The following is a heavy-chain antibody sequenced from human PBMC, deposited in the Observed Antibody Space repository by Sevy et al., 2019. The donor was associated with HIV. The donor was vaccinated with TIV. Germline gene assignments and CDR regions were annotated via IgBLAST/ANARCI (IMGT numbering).Heavy chain of an antibody. J-gene: IGHJ4*02. CDR1: GYSFPNFW. D-gene: IGHD1-26*01. CDR2: IYAGDSDT. V-gene: IGHV5-51*01. Sequence: GGSLRLSCKGSGYSFPNFWIGWVRQMPGKGLEWMGIIYAGDSDTRYSPSFQGQVTMSADKSISTAYLQWSSLRASDTATYYCARTRIVGSTTRDFDFWGQGTLVTVSS. CDR3: ARTRIVGSTTRDFDF.